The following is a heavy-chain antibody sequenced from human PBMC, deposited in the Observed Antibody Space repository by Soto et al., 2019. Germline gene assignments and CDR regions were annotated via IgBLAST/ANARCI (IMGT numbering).Heavy chain of an antibody. CDR2: INWNSGAI. CDR3: TKAHVGIYCSDDLGGIDH. D-gene: IGHD2-15*01. J-gene: IGHJ5*02. V-gene: IGHV3-9*01. CDR1: GFTFNDFA. Sequence: GGSLRLSCATSGFTFNDFAMYWVRQPPGKGLEWVSGINWNSGAIGYADSVKGRFTISRDNAKNSLFLQMNSLRAEDTAFYYCTKAHVGIYCSDDLGGIDHSGQGTLVTGSS.